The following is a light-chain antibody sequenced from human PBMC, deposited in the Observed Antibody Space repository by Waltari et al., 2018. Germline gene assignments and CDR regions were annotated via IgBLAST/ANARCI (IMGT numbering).Light chain of an antibody. J-gene: IGKJ5*01. V-gene: IGKV4-1*01. CDR2: WAS. CDR3: QQFYSTPIT. Sequence: ILMTQSPDSLAVSLGERATINCKSSQSVLYSSNNLNYLAWYQQKPGQSPKLLLYWASTRESGVPDRFSGSGSETDFTLTISSLQAEDVAVYFCQQFYSTPITFGQGTRLEI. CDR1: QSVLYSSNNLNY.